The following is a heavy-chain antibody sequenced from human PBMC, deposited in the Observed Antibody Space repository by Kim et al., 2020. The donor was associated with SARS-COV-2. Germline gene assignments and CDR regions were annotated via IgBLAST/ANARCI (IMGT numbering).Heavy chain of an antibody. V-gene: IGHV4-39*01. J-gene: IGHJ5*02. CDR3: ARHGTSYSSSWAGWFDP. Sequence: LKSRVTISVDTSKNQFSLKLSSVTAADTAVYYCARHGTSYSSSWAGWFDPWGQGTLVTVSS. D-gene: IGHD6-13*01.